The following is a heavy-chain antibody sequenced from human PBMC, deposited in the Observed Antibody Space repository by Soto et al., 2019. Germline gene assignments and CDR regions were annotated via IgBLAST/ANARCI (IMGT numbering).Heavy chain of an antibody. J-gene: IGHJ5*02. CDR2: IYNSGAR. V-gene: IGHV4-59*08. D-gene: IGHD5-12*01. CDR1: GGSIGNLY. CDR3: ATHALDSGYGSS. Sequence: PSETLSLTCTASGGSIGNLYLSWIRQPPGKGLEWIGYIYNSGARNYHPSLKSRVIMSVDTSRTRFTLEVTSVTAADSAVYYCATHALDSGYGSSWGPGTLVTVSS.